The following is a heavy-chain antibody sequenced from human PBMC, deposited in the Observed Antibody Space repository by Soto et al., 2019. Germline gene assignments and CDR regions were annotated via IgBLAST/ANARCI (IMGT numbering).Heavy chain of an antibody. CDR3: ARPPRGIAAFYFDY. J-gene: IGHJ4*02. CDR1: GFSLSTSGEG. Sequence: GTGPTLVNPTQTLALTCTFTGFSLSTSGEGVGWIRQPPGKALEWLALIYWNDDKRYSPSLKSRLTITKDTSKNQVVLTVTNMDPVDTATYYCARPPRGIAAFYFDYWGQGTLVTVSS. D-gene: IGHD6-13*01. V-gene: IGHV2-5*01. CDR2: IYWNDDK.